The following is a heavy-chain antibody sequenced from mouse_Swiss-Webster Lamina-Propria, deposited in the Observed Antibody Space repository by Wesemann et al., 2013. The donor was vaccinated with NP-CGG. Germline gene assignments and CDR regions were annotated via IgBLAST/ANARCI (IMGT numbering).Heavy chain of an antibody. CDR2: IWWDDNK. J-gene: IGHJ2*01. Sequence: ADIWWDDNKYYNPSLKSRLTISKDTSSNQVFLKITSVDTADTATYHCARRKDLLPDYWGQGTTLTVSS. D-gene: IGHD2-10*01. CDR3: ARRKDLLPDY. V-gene: IGHV8-5*01.